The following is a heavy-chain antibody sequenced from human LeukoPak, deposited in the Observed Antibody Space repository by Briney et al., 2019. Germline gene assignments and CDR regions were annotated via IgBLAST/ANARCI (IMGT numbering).Heavy chain of an antibody. V-gene: IGHV3-64*01. CDR2: ISSKGDNI. Sequence: GGSLRLSCTGSGFTFSSYAIHWVRQAPGKGLEYVSTISSKGDNIFYANSVKGRFTIFRDNSKNTVYLQMGSLRAEDMAVYYCGRVRISAARGYMDVWGKGTTVTVSS. CDR3: GRVRISAARGYMDV. D-gene: IGHD6-13*01. CDR1: GFTFSSYA. J-gene: IGHJ6*04.